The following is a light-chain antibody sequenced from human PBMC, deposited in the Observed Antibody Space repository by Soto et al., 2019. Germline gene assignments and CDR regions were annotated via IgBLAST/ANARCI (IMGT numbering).Light chain of an antibody. V-gene: IGLV2-14*01. CDR2: EVS. Sequence: QSALTQPASVSGSPGQSITISCTGTSSDVGGYNYVSWYQQHPGKAPKLMIYEVSNRPSGVSNRLSGSKSGNTASLTISGLQAEDEADYYCSSYTSSSTLEIGGGTQLTVL. CDR1: SSDVGGYNY. J-gene: IGLJ2*01. CDR3: SSYTSSSTLE.